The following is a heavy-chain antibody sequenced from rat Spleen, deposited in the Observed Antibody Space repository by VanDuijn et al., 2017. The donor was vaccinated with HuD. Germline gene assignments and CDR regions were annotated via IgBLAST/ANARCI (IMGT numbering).Heavy chain of an antibody. Sequence: VQLVESGGGLVQPGRSMKLSCAASGFTFSNYYMAWVRQAPTKGLEWVAYISSSSGPVYADAVKERFTISRDNAKNTLYLQLNSLKSEDTAIYYCARGGFPYDCWGQGVMVTVSS. J-gene: IGHJ2*01. CDR1: GFTFSNYY. V-gene: IGHV5-62*01. D-gene: IGHD4-1*01. CDR2: ISSSSGP. CDR3: ARGGFPYDC.